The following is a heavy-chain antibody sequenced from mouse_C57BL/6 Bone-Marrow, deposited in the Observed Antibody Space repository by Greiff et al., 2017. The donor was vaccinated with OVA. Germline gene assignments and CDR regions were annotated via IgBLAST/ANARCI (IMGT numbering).Heavy chain of an antibody. Sequence: FHLHYSGSYLVNPVSSVKISFKSSGYAFSIYWMNWVKQRPGKGLEWIGQIYPGDGDTNYNGKFKGKATLTADKSSSTAYMQLSSLTSEDSAVYFCARGRGNYEAMDYWGQGTSVTVSS. D-gene: IGHD2-1*01. V-gene: IGHV1-80*01. CDR3: ARGRGNYEAMDY. CDR2: IYPGDGDT. J-gene: IGHJ4*01. CDR1: GYAFSIYW.